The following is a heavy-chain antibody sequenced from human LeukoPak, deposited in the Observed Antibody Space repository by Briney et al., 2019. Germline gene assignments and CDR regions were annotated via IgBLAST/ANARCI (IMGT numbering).Heavy chain of an antibody. CDR1: GFTFSSYW. Sequence: GSLRLSCAASGFTFSSYWMSWIRQPPGKGLEWIGEINHSGSTNYNPSLKSRVTISVDTSKNQFSLKLSSVTAADTAVYYCARGGDCSSTSCPPKNWGQGTLVTVSS. V-gene: IGHV4-34*01. J-gene: IGHJ4*02. CDR2: INHSGST. D-gene: IGHD2-2*01. CDR3: ARGGDCSSTSCPPKN.